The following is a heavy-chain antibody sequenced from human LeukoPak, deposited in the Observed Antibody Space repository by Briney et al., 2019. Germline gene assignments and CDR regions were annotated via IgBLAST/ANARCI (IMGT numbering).Heavy chain of an antibody. Sequence: GGSLRLSCAASGFSLSTYWIHWVRHAPGKGLVWVSRINSDGSGATHADSVKGRFTISRDNAKNTVYLQMNSLRVEDTAVYFCTSRNGSGDYWGQGTPVTVSS. CDR1: GFSLSTYW. J-gene: IGHJ4*02. CDR3: TSRNGSGDY. D-gene: IGHD3-10*01. V-gene: IGHV3-74*01. CDR2: INSDGSGA.